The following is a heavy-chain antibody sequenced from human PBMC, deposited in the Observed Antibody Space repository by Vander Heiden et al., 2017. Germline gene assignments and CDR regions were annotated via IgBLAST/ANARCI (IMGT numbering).Heavy chain of an antibody. CDR2: IIPIFGTA. J-gene: IGHJ5*02. CDR1: GGTFSSYA. D-gene: IGHD6-13*01. Sequence: QVQLAQSGAGVRKPASSVKDSCQAAGGTFSSYAISWVRQAPGQGLEWMGGIIPIFGTANYAQKFQGRVTITADESTSTAYMELSSLRSEDTAVYYCARERIGGSSWYSWFDPWGQGTLVTVSS. V-gene: IGHV1-69*01. CDR3: ARERIGGSSWYSWFDP.